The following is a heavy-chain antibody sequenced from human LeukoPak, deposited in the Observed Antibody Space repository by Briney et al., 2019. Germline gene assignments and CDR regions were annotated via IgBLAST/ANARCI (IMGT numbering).Heavy chain of an antibody. J-gene: IGHJ4*02. Sequence: GASVKVSCKASGYTFTGYYMHWVRQAPGQGLEWMGWINPNSGGTNYAQKFQGRVTMTRDTSISTAYMELSRLRSDDTAVYYCARDRGGSSWYSGGPFDYWGQGTLVTVSS. CDR2: INPNSGGT. V-gene: IGHV1-2*02. CDR1: GYTFTGYY. CDR3: ARDRGGSSWYSGGPFDY. D-gene: IGHD6-13*01.